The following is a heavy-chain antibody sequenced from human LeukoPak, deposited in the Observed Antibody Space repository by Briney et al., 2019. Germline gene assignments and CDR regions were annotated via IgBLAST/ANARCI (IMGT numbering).Heavy chain of an antibody. V-gene: IGHV4-59*08. CDR2: IYYSGNT. D-gene: IGHD1-1*01. J-gene: IGHJ4*02. CDR3: ARINWNYFDY. CDR1: GGSISSYY. Sequence: SETLSLTCTVSGGSISSYYWSWVRQPPGKGLEWIGYIYYSGNTNYNPSLKSRLTMSADRSRNQFSLNLNSVTAADTAVYYCARINWNYFDYWGQGILVTVSS.